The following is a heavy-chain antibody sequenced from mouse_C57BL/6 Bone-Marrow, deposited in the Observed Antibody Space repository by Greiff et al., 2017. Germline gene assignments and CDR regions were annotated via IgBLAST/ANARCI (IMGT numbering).Heavy chain of an antibody. CDR2: INRGGSYT. V-gene: IGHV5-6*01. CDR1: GFTFSSYG. Sequence: EVQRVQSGGDFVKPGGSLKLSCAASGFTFSSYGMSWVRQTPDKRLEWVATINRGGSYTYYPDSVKGRFTISRDKSKNTPYLQMSSLKSEDTAMYYCARHVRLQRRFAYWGQGTLVTVSA. J-gene: IGHJ3*01. CDR3: ARHVRLQRRFAY. D-gene: IGHD2-2*01.